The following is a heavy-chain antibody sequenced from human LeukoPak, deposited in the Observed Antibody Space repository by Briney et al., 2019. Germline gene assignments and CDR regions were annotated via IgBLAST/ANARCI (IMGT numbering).Heavy chain of an antibody. J-gene: IGHJ4*02. CDR2: IYYSGST. CDR1: GGSISSYY. V-gene: IGHV4-59*12. Sequence: PSETLSLTCTVSGGSISSYYWSWIRQPPGKGLEWIGYIYYSGSTNYNPSLKSRVTISVDTSKNQFSLKLSSVTAADTAVYYCATDPYSSSWYEDYWGQGTLVTVSS. D-gene: IGHD6-13*01. CDR3: ATDPYSSSWYEDY.